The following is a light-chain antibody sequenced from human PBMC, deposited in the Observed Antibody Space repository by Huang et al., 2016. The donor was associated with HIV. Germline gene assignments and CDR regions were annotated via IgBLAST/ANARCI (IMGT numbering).Light chain of an antibody. J-gene: IGKJ3*01. CDR1: QRISDY. CDR2: GAS. Sequence: DIQMTQSPSSLSASVGDRVTITCRASQRISDYVNWYQQKPEKAPKLLISGASSLQSGVPSRFSGSGSGTDFTLTISSLKPEDFATYYCQQSYSTPLFTFGPGTKVHIK. V-gene: IGKV1-39*01. CDR3: QQSYSTPLFT.